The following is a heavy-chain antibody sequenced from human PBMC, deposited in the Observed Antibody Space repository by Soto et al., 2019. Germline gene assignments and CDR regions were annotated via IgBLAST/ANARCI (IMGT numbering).Heavy chain of an antibody. CDR3: ARDGPIPDDY. CDR2: IIPILGIA. V-gene: IGHV1-69*04. CDR1: GGTFSSYT. Sequence: SLKVSCNASGGTFSSYTISWVRQAPGQGLEWMGRIIPILGIANYAQKFQGRVTITADKSTSTAYMELSSLRSEDTAVYYCARDGPIPDDYWGQGTLVTVSS. J-gene: IGHJ4*02.